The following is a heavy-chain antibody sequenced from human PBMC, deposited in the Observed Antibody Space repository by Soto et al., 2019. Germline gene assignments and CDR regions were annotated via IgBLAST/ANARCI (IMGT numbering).Heavy chain of an antibody. D-gene: IGHD6-19*01. CDR2: ISGSDDRT. V-gene: IGHV3-23*01. CDR1: GFTFSTYA. Sequence: GGSLRLSCGTSGFTFSTYAMSWVRQAPGKGLEWVSAISGSDDRTYYADSVKGRFTISRDNSKNTLYLQMNSLGAEDTATYYCTPLALKYNSDWYPLSDWGQGTRVTVSS. J-gene: IGHJ4*02. CDR3: TPLALKYNSDWYPLSD.